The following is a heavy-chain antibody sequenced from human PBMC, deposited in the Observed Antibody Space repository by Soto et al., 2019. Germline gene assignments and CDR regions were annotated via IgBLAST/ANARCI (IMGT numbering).Heavy chain of an antibody. V-gene: IGHV2-70*11. D-gene: IGHD5-18*01. CDR2: IDWDDDK. J-gene: IGHJ6*02. CDR3: ARSTPQLNYYYGMDV. CDR1: GFSVITSGMC. Sequence: SGPTLVNPTQTLTLTCTFSGFSVITSGMCVSWIRQPPGKALEWLARIDWDDDKYYSTSLKTRLTISKDTSKNQVVLTMTNMDPVDTATYYCARSTPQLNYYYGMDVWGQGTTVTVSS.